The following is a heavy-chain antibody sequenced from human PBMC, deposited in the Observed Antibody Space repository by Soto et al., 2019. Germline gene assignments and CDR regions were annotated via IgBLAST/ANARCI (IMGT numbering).Heavy chain of an antibody. Sequence: EVQLVESGGDLVQPGRSLRLSCTTSGFTFGDHAMSWLRQAPGKGLEWVSFIRSKASGGTTEYAASVKGRFSMSRDDSTSVAYLQVNSLTTEDTAVYYCTPALFGVRAFDVWGQGTVVIVSS. D-gene: IGHD3-10*01. CDR3: TPALFGVRAFDV. J-gene: IGHJ3*01. CDR1: GFTFGDHA. CDR2: IRSKASGGTT. V-gene: IGHV3-49*03.